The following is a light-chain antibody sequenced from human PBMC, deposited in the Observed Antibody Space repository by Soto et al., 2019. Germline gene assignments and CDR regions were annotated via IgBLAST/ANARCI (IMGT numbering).Light chain of an antibody. CDR1: QSISSD. V-gene: IGKV3-15*01. J-gene: IGKJ1*01. Sequence: EVVMTQSPATLSVSPGERATLSCRASQSISSDLAWYQQKPGQAPRLLIYGASTRASDIPARFSGSGSGTEFTITISSLQSEDFAVYYCQQYNNWPPWTFGQGTKLEFK. CDR2: GAS. CDR3: QQYNNWPPWT.